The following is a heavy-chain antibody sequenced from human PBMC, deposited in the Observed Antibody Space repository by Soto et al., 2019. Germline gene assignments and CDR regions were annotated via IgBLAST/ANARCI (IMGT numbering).Heavy chain of an antibody. J-gene: IGHJ4*02. V-gene: IGHV4-59*01. D-gene: IGHD2-21*02. CDR2: IYYSGST. Sequence: SETLCLTCTVSGGSISSYYWSWIRQPPGKGLEWIGYIYYSGSTNYNPSLKSRVTISIDTSKNQFSLKLSSVTAADTAVYYCARMTFDDYFDYWGQGTLVTVSS. CDR3: ARMTFDDYFDY. CDR1: GGSISSYY.